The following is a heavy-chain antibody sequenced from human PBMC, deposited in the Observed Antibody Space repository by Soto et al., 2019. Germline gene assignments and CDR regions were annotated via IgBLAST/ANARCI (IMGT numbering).Heavy chain of an antibody. J-gene: IGHJ4*02. V-gene: IGHV4-34*01. D-gene: IGHD6-13*01. CDR3: GRGGYSRCWPAQKKDDPDY. CDR2: ISHSGST. Sequence: PSETLSLTCAVYGGSFSGYYWSWIRQPPGKGLEWIGEISHSGSTNYNPSLRSRVTISVDTSKNQFSLKLTSVTAADTAVYYCGRGGYSRCWPAQKKDDPDYWGQGTRVTVSS. CDR1: GGSFSGYY.